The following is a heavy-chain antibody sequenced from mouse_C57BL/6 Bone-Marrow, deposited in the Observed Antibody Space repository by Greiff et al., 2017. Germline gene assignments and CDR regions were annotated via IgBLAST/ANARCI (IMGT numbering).Heavy chain of an antibody. V-gene: IGHV5-2*01. D-gene: IGHD1-1*01. Sequence: EVKVVESGGGLVQPGESLKLSCESNEYEFPSHDMSWVRKTPEKRLELVAAINSDGGSTYYPDTMERRFIISRDNTKKTLYLQMSSLRSEDTALYYCATVVAPYWYFDVWGTGTTVTVSS. CDR1: EYEFPSHD. CDR3: ATVVAPYWYFDV. J-gene: IGHJ1*03. CDR2: INSDGGST.